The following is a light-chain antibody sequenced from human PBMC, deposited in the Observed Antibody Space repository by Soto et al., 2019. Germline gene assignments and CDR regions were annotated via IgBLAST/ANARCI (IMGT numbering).Light chain of an antibody. CDR3: QQYNSHWT. V-gene: IGKV1-5*01. J-gene: IGKJ1*01. Sequence: DIQMTQSPSTLSPSVGVRFAITCRASRSISDWLAWYQQKPGKAPXXLIFDASNLKSGVSSRFSGSGSGTEFTLTISSMTPDDFATYYCQQYNSHWTFGQGTKVDIK. CDR1: RSISDW. CDR2: DAS.